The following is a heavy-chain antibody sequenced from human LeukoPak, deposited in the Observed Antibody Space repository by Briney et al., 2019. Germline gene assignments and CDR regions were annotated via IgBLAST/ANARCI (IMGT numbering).Heavy chain of an antibody. CDR1: GGSISSSTYY. V-gene: IGHV4-39*01. CDR3: ARQVYSGGWYGPFDY. J-gene: IGHJ4*02. D-gene: IGHD6-19*01. CDR2: LSYRGDT. Sequence: SETLSLTCTVSGGSISSSTYYLGWSRQPPGKGLEWIGSLSYRGDTYYNPSLRSRLTISVDTSESHFSLNLTSLAAADTAVYYCARQVYSGGWYGPFDYWGQGTLVTVSS.